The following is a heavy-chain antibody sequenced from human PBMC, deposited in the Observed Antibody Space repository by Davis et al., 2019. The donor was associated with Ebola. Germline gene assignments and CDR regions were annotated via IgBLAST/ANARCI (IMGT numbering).Heavy chain of an antibody. CDR1: GYTFTSYG. D-gene: IGHD3-9*01. CDR3: ARDSADDILTGYYNWGWFDP. J-gene: IGHJ5*02. Sequence: ASVKVSCKASGYTFTSYGISWVRQAPGQGLEWMGWISTYNGNTNYAQKLQGRVTMTTDTSTSTAYMELRSLRSDDTAVYYCARDSADDILTGYYNWGWFDPWGQGTLVTVSS. V-gene: IGHV1-18*01. CDR2: ISTYNGNT.